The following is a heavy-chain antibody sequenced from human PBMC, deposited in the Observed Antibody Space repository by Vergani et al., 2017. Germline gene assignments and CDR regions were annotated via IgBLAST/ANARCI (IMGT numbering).Heavy chain of an antibody. CDR1: GFTFSSYA. CDR3: ARDRFVVSYYIDD. CDR2: ISYDGSNK. D-gene: IGHD2-21*01. V-gene: IGHV3-30-3*01. J-gene: IGHJ4*02. Sequence: QVQLVESGGGVVQPGRSLRLSCAASGFTFSSYAMHWVRQAPGKGLEWVAVISYDGSNKYYADSVKGRFTISRDNSKNTLYLQMNSLRAEYTAVYYCARDRFVVSYYIDDWGQGTLVTVSS.